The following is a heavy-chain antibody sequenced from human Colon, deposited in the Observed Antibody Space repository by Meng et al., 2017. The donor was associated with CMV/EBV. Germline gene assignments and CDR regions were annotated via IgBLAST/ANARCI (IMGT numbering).Heavy chain of an antibody. Sequence: GGSLRLSCAASGFTFDDYAMHWVRHAPGKGLEWVSGISWNSGSIGYADSVKGRFTISRDNAKNSLYLQMNSLRAEDMALYYCAKLGDYDAFDIWGQGTMVTVSS. CDR1: GFTFDDYA. D-gene: IGHD4-17*01. V-gene: IGHV3-9*03. CDR3: AKLGDYDAFDI. J-gene: IGHJ3*02. CDR2: ISWNSGSI.